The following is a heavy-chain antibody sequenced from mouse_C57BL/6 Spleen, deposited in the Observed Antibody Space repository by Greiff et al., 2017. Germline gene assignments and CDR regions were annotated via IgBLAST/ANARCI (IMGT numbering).Heavy chain of an antibody. D-gene: IGHD1-1*01. Sequence: VKLQQPGAELVRPGSSVKLSCKASGYTFTSYWMHWVKQRPIQGLEWIGNIDPSDSETHYTQKFKDKATLTVDKSSSTAYMQLSSLTSEDSSVYYCARGGIYYGSSPAWFAYWGQGTLVTVSA. CDR2: IDPSDSET. CDR1: GYTFTSYW. V-gene: IGHV1-52*01. CDR3: ARGGIYYGSSPAWFAY. J-gene: IGHJ3*01.